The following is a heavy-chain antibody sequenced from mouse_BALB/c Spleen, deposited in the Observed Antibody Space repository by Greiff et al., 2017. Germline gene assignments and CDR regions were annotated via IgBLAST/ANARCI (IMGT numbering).Heavy chain of an antibody. V-gene: IGHV3-8*02. CDR3: AIYYGNYYAMDY. CDR1: GDSITSGY. CDR2: ISYSGST. J-gene: IGHJ4*01. Sequence: EVKVIESGPSLVKPSQTLSLTCSVTGDSITSGYWNWIRKFPGNKLEYMGYISYSGSTYYNPSLKSRISITRDTSKNQYYLQLNSVTTEDTATYYCAIYYGNYYAMDYWGQGTSVTVSS. D-gene: IGHD2-1*01.